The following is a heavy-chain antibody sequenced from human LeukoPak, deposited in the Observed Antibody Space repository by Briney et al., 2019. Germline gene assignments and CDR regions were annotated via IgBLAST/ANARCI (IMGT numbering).Heavy chain of an antibody. CDR2: ITGNGATT. CDR3: AKDPVGATGWFDP. CDR1: GFSFSNYG. J-gene: IGHJ5*02. V-gene: IGHV3-23*01. Sequence: PGGSLRLSCAASGFSFSNYGMNWVRQAPGKGLEWVSGITGNGATTYYADSVKGRFTISRDNSRNTVYLQMNSLRAEDSAVYYCAKDPVGATGWFDPWGQGALVTVSS. D-gene: IGHD1-26*01.